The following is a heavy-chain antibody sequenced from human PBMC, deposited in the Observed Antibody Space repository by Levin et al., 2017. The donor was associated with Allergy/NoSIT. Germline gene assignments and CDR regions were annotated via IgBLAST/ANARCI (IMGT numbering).Heavy chain of an antibody. CDR1: GFTVSSNF. D-gene: IGHD3-22*01. V-gene: IGHV3-53*01. CDR2: IYSGGSS. Sequence: SGGSLRLSCAASGFTVSSNFMNWVRQAPGKGLEWVSIIYSGGSSYYADSVKGRFTISRDNSKNTLYLQMNSLRAEDTAVYYCARAARGSSVDYFDYWGQGTLVTVSS. J-gene: IGHJ4*02. CDR3: ARAARGSSVDYFDY.